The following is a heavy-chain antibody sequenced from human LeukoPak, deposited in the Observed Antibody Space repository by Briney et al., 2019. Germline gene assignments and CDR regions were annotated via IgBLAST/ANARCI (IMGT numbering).Heavy chain of an antibody. V-gene: IGHV4-39*07. CDR3: ARDRKYYYHMDV. CDR1: GGSITTSTYY. Sequence: SETLSLTCTVSGGSITTSTYYWAWIRQPPGRGLEWIVSIYSSGSTYYNPSLKSRVTISVDTSKNQFSLNLSSVTAADTAVYYCARDRKYYYHMDVWGKGTTVTVSS. CDR2: IYSSGST. J-gene: IGHJ6*04. D-gene: IGHD1-14*01.